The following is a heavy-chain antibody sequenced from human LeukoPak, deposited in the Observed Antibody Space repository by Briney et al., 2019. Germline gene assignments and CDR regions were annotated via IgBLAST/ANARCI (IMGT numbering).Heavy chain of an antibody. CDR2: ISSSSSNM. CDR1: GFTFSSYS. CDR3: ARGGGLGV. Sequence: GGSLRLSCAASGFTFSSYSMNWVRQAPGKGLEWVSYISSSSSNMYYADSVKGRFTISRDNAKNSLYLQMSNLRAEDTAVYFCARGGGLGVWGQGATVTVSS. D-gene: IGHD3-16*01. V-gene: IGHV3-48*04. J-gene: IGHJ6*02.